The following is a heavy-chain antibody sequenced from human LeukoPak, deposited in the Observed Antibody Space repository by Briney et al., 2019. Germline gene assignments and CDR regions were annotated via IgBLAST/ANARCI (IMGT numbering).Heavy chain of an antibody. CDR1: GGSISSSSYY. CDR3: ARQYYDFWSGYYHYGMDV. D-gene: IGHD3-3*01. V-gene: IGHV4-39*01. Sequence: SETLSVTCTVSGGSISSSSYYWGWIRQPPGKGLEWIGSIYYSGSTYYNPSLKSRVTISVDTSKNQFSLKLSSVTAADTAVYYCARQYYDFWSGYYHYGMDVWGQGTTVTVSS. J-gene: IGHJ6*02. CDR2: IYYSGST.